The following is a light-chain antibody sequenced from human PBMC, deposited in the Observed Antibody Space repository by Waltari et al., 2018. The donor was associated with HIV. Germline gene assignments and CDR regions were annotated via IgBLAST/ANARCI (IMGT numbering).Light chain of an antibody. V-gene: IGLV3-21*04. CDR2: FNN. J-gene: IGLJ3*02. CDR3: QVWDSKTSQGV. CDR1: NIGNKG. Sequence: YVLTQSPSVSVAPGETASIACGGDNIGNKGVHWYQQRPGQAPVLVIYFNNARPSGIPERLSGSNSVNTATLTISRVEAGDEADYYCQVWDSKTSQGVFGGGTKLTVL.